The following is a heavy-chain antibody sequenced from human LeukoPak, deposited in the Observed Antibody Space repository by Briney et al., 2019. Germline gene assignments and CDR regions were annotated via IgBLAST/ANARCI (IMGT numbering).Heavy chain of an antibody. Sequence: GGSLRLSCAASGFTFRYYWIHWFRQVPGKGLVWLSRINTDGSHTNYADSVKDRFTMPRDNAKNTVHLQMNSLTAEDTAVYYCARVEVRPTYFDLWGQGTLVTVSS. D-gene: IGHD1-26*01. CDR1: GFTFRYYW. CDR2: INTDGSHT. CDR3: ARVEVRPTYFDL. V-gene: IGHV3-74*01. J-gene: IGHJ4*02.